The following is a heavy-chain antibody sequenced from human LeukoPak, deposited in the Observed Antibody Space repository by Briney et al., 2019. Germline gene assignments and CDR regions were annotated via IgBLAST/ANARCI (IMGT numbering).Heavy chain of an antibody. J-gene: IGHJ3*01. D-gene: IGHD6-13*01. V-gene: IGHV3-7*01. Sequence: GGSLRLSCEASGFTFSSYWMTWVRQAPGKGLEWVANIRPDGSAENYVDSVKGRFTISRDNAKNSLYIQLNSLRAEDTAMYYRARDQSVSGTRGTAHIWGQGTVVTVSS. CDR2: IRPDGSAE. CDR1: GFTFSSYW. CDR3: ARDQSVSGTRGTAHI.